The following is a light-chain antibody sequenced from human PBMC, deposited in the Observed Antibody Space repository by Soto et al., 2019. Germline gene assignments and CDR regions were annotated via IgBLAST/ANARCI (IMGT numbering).Light chain of an antibody. CDR3: SSYVSSSTRV. CDR1: SSDVGGYNY. J-gene: IGLJ2*01. V-gene: IGLV2-14*01. Sequence: QSALTQPASVSGSPGQSITISCTGTSSDVGGYNYVSWYQQHPGKAPKLMIYDVSTRPSGVSNRFSGSKSGNTASLTISGLQAEDEADYYCSSYVSSSTRVFGGGTKLTVL. CDR2: DVS.